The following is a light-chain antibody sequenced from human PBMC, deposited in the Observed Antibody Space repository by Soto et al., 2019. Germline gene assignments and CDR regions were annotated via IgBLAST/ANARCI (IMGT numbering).Light chain of an antibody. J-gene: IGKJ1*01. CDR3: QQYNNWTRT. CDR1: QTISSSY. V-gene: IGKV3-20*01. CDR2: GAS. Sequence: EIVFTQSPGTLSLSPGERATLSCRASQTISSSYLAWYQQKPGQAPRLLIYGASSRETGIPDRFSGSGSGTDFTLTISSLQSEDFAVYYCQQYNNWTRTFGQGTKVDIK.